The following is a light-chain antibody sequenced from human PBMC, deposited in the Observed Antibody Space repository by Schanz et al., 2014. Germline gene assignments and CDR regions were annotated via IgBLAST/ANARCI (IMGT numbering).Light chain of an antibody. CDR3: QQYYSNPRT. J-gene: IGKJ2*01. Sequence: DIVMTQSPDSLAVSLGERATINCKSSQSLLYTSNNQNFLAWYQQRPGQSPKLLIYWASVRESGVSDRFSGRESGTDFTLTISSLQAEDVAVYYCQQYYSNPRTFGQGTKLEIK. V-gene: IGKV4-1*01. CDR2: WAS. CDR1: QSLLYTSNNQNF.